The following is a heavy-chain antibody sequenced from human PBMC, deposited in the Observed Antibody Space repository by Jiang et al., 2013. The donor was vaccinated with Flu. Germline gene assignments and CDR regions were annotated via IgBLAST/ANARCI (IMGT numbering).Heavy chain of an antibody. CDR1: GGTFSSYA. J-gene: IGHJ4*02. D-gene: IGHD4-23*01. CDR2: ISAYNGNT. V-gene: IGHV1-18*01. CDR3: ARAPNQEYGGNSVSDY. Sequence: GAEVKKPGSSVKVSCKASGGTFSSYAISWVRQAPGQGLEWMGWISAYNGNTNYAQMLQGRVTMTTDTSTSTAYMELRSLRSDDTAVYYCARAPNQEYGGNSVSDYWGQGTLVTVSS.